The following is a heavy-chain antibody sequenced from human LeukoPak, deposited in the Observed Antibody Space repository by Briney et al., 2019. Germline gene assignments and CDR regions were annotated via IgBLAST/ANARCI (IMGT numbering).Heavy chain of an antibody. J-gene: IGHJ5*02. D-gene: IGHD3-10*01. Sequence: TGGSLRLSCAASGFTLISYWMGWVRQAPGKGLEWVANIKQDGSEQYYVDSVKGRFTISRDNAKNSLSLQMNSLRAEDMAVYYCARPLMYYYGSETYFWFDPWGQGTLVTVSS. CDR2: IKQDGSEQ. V-gene: IGHV3-7*01. CDR1: GFTLISYW. CDR3: ARPLMYYYGSETYFWFDP.